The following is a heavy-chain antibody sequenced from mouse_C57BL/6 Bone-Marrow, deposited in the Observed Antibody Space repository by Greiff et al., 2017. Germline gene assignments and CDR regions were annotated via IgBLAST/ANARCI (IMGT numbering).Heavy chain of an antibody. CDR2: ISDGGSYT. CDR3: ARDQDMGYDPYYYAMDY. J-gene: IGHJ4*01. CDR1: GFTFSSYA. D-gene: IGHD2-3*01. V-gene: IGHV5-4*01. Sequence: VKLVESGGGLVKPGGSLKLSCAASGFTFSSYAMSWVRQTPEKRLEWVATISDGGSYTYYPDNVKGRFTISRDNAKNNLYLQMSHLKSEDTAMYYCARDQDMGYDPYYYAMDYWGQGTSVTVSS.